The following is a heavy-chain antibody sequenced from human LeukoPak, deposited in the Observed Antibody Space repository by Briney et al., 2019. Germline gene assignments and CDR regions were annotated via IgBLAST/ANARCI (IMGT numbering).Heavy chain of an antibody. CDR3: ARDGRRTWYFDY. CDR2: INIYSGDT. J-gene: IGHJ4*02. Sequence: ASVKVSCKASGYTFTSYGISWVRQAPGQGPEWMGWINIYSGDTNYAQKFQGRVTVTRDTGTNTAYMELRSLRFDDTAVYYCARDGRRTWYFDYWGQGTLVTVTS. CDR1: GYTFTSYG. V-gene: IGHV1-18*01. D-gene: IGHD6-13*01.